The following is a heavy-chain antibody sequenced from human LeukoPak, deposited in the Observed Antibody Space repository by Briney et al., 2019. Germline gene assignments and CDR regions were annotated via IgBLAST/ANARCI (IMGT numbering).Heavy chain of an antibody. D-gene: IGHD1-26*01. Sequence: GGSLRLSCAASGFTFSSYGMHWVRQAPGKGLEWVAFIRYDGSNKYYADSVKGRFTISRDNSKNTLYLQMNSLRAEDTAVYYCARENAEVGAVDYWGQGTLVTVSS. V-gene: IGHV3-30*02. CDR3: ARENAEVGAVDY. CDR1: GFTFSSYG. CDR2: IRYDGSNK. J-gene: IGHJ4*02.